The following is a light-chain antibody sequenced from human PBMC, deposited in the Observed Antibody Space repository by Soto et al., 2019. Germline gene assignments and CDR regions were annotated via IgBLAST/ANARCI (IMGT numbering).Light chain of an antibody. CDR2: DAS. Sequence: DIQMTQSPSSLSASVGDRVTITCRASQDISNHLNWYQQKPGKAPKLLIYDASNLETGVPSKFSGSGSGTDFTFTISSLQPEDIATYYCQQYDNLPSLTFGGGTKVEIK. V-gene: IGKV1-33*01. CDR1: QDISNH. CDR3: QQYDNLPSLT. J-gene: IGKJ4*01.